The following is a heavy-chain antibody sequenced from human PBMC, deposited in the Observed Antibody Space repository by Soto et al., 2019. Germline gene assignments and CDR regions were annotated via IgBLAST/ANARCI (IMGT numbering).Heavy chain of an antibody. CDR3: QRDSNRSGWHGIDY. D-gene: IGHD6-19*01. V-gene: IGHV3-7*01. J-gene: IGHJ4*02. CDR1: RFTFSGYC. CDR2: IKQDGSEK. Sequence: GGSLRLSCAASRFTFSGYCMTWVRQAPGKGLEWVANIKQDGSEKYYVDSMKGRFTISRDNAKNSLYLQMNSLRAEDTAVYYCQRDSNRSGWHGIDYWGQGTLVTVSS.